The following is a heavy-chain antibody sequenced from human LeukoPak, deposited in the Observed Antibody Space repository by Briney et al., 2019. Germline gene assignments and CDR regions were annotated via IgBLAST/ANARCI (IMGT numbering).Heavy chain of an antibody. CDR2: IYYSGST. CDR3: AKLPDSYYMDV. CDR1: GGSISSSSYY. J-gene: IGHJ6*03. Sequence: SETLSLTCTVSGGSISSSSYYWGWIRQPPGKGLEWIGSIYYSGSTYYNPSLKSRVTISVDTSKNQFSLKMSSVTAADTAVYYCAKLPDSYYMDVWGKGTTVTVSS. V-gene: IGHV4-39*01.